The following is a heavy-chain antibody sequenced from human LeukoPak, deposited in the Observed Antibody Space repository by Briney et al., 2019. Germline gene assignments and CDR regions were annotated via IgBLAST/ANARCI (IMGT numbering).Heavy chain of an antibody. CDR2: ISYDGSNK. D-gene: IGHD3-9*01. V-gene: IGHV3-30*03. CDR3: ARAPEPVLRYFDWLSYFDY. CDR1: GFTFSSYG. Sequence: GRSLRLSCAASGFTFSSYGMHWVRQAPGKRLEWVAVISYDGSNKYYADSVKGRFTISRDNSKNTLYLQMNSLRAEDTAVYYCARAPEPVLRYFDWLSYFDYWGQGTLVTVSS. J-gene: IGHJ4*02.